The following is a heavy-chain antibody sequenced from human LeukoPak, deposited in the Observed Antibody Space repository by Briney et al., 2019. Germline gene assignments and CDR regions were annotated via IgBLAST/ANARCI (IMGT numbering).Heavy chain of an antibody. CDR1: GFTFITYT. Sequence: GTSLRLSCAASGFTFITYTMHWVRQAPGKGLEWVAVISNDGSNQFYADSVKGRFTISRDNSKNTLHLEMNSLRAEDTAVYYCARVGGYCSSTTCYSDYWGQGTLVTVSS. D-gene: IGHD2-2*01. CDR3: ARVGGYCSSTTCYSDY. V-gene: IGHV3-30-3*01. CDR2: ISNDGSNQ. J-gene: IGHJ4*02.